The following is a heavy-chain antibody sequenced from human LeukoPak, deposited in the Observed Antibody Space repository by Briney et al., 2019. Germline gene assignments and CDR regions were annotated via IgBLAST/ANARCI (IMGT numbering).Heavy chain of an antibody. CDR3: ATDRATRYFDY. CDR2: IYSGGST. Sequence: GGSLRLSCAASGFTVSSNYMSWVRQAPGKGLEWVSVIYSGGSTYYADSVKGRFTISRDNSRNTLFLQMNSLRAEDTAVYYCATDRATRYFDYWGQGTLVSVSS. CDR1: GFTVSSNY. V-gene: IGHV3-53*01. J-gene: IGHJ4*02. D-gene: IGHD2-15*01.